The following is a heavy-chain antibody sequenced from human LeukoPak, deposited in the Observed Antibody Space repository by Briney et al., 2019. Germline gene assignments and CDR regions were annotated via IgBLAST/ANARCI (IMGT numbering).Heavy chain of an antibody. CDR3: ARHSVGGNGKVGAEKYYYYGMDV. CDR2: IYYSGST. V-gene: IGHV4-39*01. J-gene: IGHJ6*02. Sequence: SETLSLTCTVSGGSISSSSYYWGWIRQPPGKGLEWIGSIYYSGSTYYNPSLKSRVTISVDTSKNQFSLKLSSVTAADTAVYYCARHSVGGNGKVGAEKYYYYGMDVWGQGTTVTVSS. D-gene: IGHD1-26*01. CDR1: GGSISSSSYY.